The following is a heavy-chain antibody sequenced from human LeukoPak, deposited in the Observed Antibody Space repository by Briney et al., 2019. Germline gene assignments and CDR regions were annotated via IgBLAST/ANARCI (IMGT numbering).Heavy chain of an antibody. CDR3: ARGYGYYDSSGYSNYLDY. CDR2: ISSSSYI. V-gene: IGHV3-21*01. Sequence: PGGSLRLSCAASGFTFSSYSMNWVRQAPGKGLEWVSSISSSSYIYYADSVKGRFTISRDNAKNSLYLQMNSLRAEDTAVYYCARGYGYYDSSGYSNYLDYWGQGTLVTVSS. CDR1: GFTFSSYS. J-gene: IGHJ4*02. D-gene: IGHD3-22*01.